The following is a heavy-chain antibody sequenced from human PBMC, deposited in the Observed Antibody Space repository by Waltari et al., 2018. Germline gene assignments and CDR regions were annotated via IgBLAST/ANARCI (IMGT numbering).Heavy chain of an antibody. CDR3: AREVYCGGDYYPPFDY. V-gene: IGHV1-69*08. CDR2: IIPILGIA. CDR1: GGTFSSYT. Sequence: QVQLVQSGAEVKKPGSSVKVSCKAPGGTFSSYTISWVRQAPGQGLEWMGRIIPILGIANYAQKFQGRVTITADKSTSTAYMELSSLRSEDTAVYYCAREVYCGGDYYPPFDYWGQGTLVTVSS. D-gene: IGHD2-21*02. J-gene: IGHJ4*02.